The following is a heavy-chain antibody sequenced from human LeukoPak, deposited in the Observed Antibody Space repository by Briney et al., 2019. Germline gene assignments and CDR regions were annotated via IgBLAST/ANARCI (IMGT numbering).Heavy chain of an antibody. CDR1: GFIFSSHG. Sequence: GGSLRLSCAASGFIFSSHGMHWVRQAPGKGLEWVSYIRANGGDVYYAGSVKGRFTISRDNAKNSLFLQMNSLRGEDTAVYYCARDYNLASDYWGPGTLVTVSS. D-gene: IGHD1-1*01. CDR3: ARDYNLASDY. CDR2: IRANGGDV. J-gene: IGHJ4*02. V-gene: IGHV3-48*03.